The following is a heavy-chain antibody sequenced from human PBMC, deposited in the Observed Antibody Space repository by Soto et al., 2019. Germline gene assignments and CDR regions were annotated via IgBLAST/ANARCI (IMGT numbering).Heavy chain of an antibody. CDR2: INPSGGST. Sequence: ASVKVSCKASGYTFTSYYMHWVRQAPGQGLEWMGIINPSGGSTSYAQKFQGRVTMTRDTSTSTVYMELSSLRSEDTAVYYCARDHRRIVAVVAATRSDAFDIWGQGTMVT. CDR3: ARDHRRIVAVVAATRSDAFDI. CDR1: GYTFTSYY. J-gene: IGHJ3*02. D-gene: IGHD2-15*01. V-gene: IGHV1-46*01.